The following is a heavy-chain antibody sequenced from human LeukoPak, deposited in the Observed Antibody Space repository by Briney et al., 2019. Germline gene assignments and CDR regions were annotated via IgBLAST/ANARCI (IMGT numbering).Heavy chain of an antibody. Sequence: PGGSLRLSCAASGFTFSGSAMHWVRQASGKGLEWVGRIRSKANSYATAYAASVKGRFTISRDDSKNTAYLQMNSLKTEDTAVYYCSRLIVGATTLDYWGQGTLVTVSS. D-gene: IGHD1-26*01. V-gene: IGHV3-73*01. CDR1: GFTFSGSA. J-gene: IGHJ4*02. CDR3: SRLIVGATTLDY. CDR2: IRSKANSYAT.